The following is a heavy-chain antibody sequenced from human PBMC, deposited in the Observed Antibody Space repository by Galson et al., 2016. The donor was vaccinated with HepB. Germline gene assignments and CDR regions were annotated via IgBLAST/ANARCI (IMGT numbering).Heavy chain of an antibody. CDR2: INSDGSST. CDR3: ARNLEYCDNSGCYTGFDY. Sequence: SLRLSCAVSGFTFSGSWMHWVRQAPGKGPVWVSRINSDGSSTRYADAVKGRFTISRDNAKNTLYLQMNSLRAEDTVIYYCARNLEYCDNSGCYTGFDYWGQGTQVAVSS. D-gene: IGHD2-2*02. J-gene: IGHJ4*02. V-gene: IGHV3-74*01. CDR1: GFTFSGSW.